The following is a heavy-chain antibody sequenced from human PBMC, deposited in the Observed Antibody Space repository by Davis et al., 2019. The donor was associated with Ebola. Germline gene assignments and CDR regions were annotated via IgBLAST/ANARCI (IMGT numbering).Heavy chain of an antibody. V-gene: IGHV4-39*07. Sequence: SETLSLTCTVPGGSISSSSYYWGWIRQPPGKGLEWIGSIYYSGSTYYNPSLKSRVTISVDTSKNQFSLKLSSVTAADTAVYYCARSQWLVHSYGYWGQGTLVTVSS. CDR2: IYYSGST. D-gene: IGHD6-19*01. J-gene: IGHJ4*02. CDR1: GGSISSSSYY. CDR3: ARSQWLVHSYGY.